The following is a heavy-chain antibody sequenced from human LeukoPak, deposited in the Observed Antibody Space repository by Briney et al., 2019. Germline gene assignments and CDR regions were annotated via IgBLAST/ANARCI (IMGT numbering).Heavy chain of an antibody. Sequence: PGGSLRLSWAASGFTSSSYAMSWVRQAPGKGLEWVSAISGSGGSTYYADSVKGRFTISRDNSKNTLYLQMNSLRAEDTAVYYCAKAINYDFWSGYYPYFDYWGQGTLVTVSS. D-gene: IGHD3-3*01. V-gene: IGHV3-23*01. CDR3: AKAINYDFWSGYYPYFDY. CDR1: GFTSSSYA. J-gene: IGHJ4*02. CDR2: ISGSGGST.